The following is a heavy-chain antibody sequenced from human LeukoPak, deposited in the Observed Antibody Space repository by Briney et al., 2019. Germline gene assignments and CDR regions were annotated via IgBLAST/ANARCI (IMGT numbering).Heavy chain of an antibody. V-gene: IGHV4-59*01. J-gene: IGHJ5*02. CDR3: AREAIALPSDP. CDR2: IHYSGNT. Sequence: SETLSLTCTVSGGSISGYYWVWIRQPPGKGLEGIGFIHYSGNTNYNPSLKSRVTMSVDTSKNQFSLSLRSVIAADTAVYYCAREAIALPSDPWGQGILVTVSS. D-gene: IGHD2/OR15-2a*01. CDR1: GGSISGYY.